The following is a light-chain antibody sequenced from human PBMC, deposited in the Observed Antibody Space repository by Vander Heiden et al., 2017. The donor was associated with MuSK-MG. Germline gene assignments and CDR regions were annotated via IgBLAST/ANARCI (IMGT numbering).Light chain of an antibody. CDR3: QSDDSSLSGYV. J-gene: IGLJ1*01. CDR1: SSNIGAGYD. CDR2: GNS. Sequence: QSVLTQPPSVPGAPGQRVTICCTGSSSNIGAGYDVHWYQQLPGTAPKLLIYGNSNRPSGVPDRFSGSKSGTSASLAITGLQAEDEADYYCQSDDSSLSGYVFGTGTKVTVL. V-gene: IGLV1-40*01.